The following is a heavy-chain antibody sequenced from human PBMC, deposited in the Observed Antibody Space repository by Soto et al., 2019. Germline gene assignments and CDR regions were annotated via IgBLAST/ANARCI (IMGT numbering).Heavy chain of an antibody. CDR1: GASIRSYY. J-gene: IGHJ6*02. Sequence: SVTLSLTCTVSGASIRSYYRSWIRQPPGKGLEWLGYIYYSGSTNYNPSLKSRVTISLDTSKSEVSLKLSSVTAADTAVYYCARDSWNSYYYYYGMDVWGQGTTVTVSS. CDR2: IYYSGST. D-gene: IGHD1-7*01. CDR3: ARDSWNSYYYYYGMDV. V-gene: IGHV4-59*01.